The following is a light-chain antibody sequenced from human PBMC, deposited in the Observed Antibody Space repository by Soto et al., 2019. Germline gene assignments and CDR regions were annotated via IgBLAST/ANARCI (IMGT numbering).Light chain of an antibody. CDR1: QGMSSY. CDR3: QQLNSYPLS. Sequence: IQLTQSPSSLSASVGDRVTITCRASQGMSSYLAWYQQKPGKAPKLLIYAASTLQSGVPSRFSGSGSGTDFTLTIISLQPEDFATYYCQQLNSYPLSFGQGTRLEIK. V-gene: IGKV1-9*01. J-gene: IGKJ5*01. CDR2: AAS.